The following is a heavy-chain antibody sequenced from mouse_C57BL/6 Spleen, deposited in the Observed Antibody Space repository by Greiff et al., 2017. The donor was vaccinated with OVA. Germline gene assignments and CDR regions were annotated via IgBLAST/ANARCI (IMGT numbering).Heavy chain of an antibody. Sequence: EVHLVESEGGLVQPGSSMKLSCTASGFTFSDYYMAWVRQVPEKGLEWVANINYDGSSTYYLDSLKSRFIISRDNAKNILYLQMSSLKSEDTATYYCARGDDYDGGAMDYWGQGTSVTVSS. V-gene: IGHV5-16*01. CDR3: ARGDDYDGGAMDY. CDR2: INYDGSST. CDR1: GFTFSDYY. D-gene: IGHD2-4*01. J-gene: IGHJ4*01.